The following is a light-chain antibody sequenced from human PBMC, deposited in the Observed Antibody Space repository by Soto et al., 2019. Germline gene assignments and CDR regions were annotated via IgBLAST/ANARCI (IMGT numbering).Light chain of an antibody. CDR3: QHYNIYSEA. V-gene: IGKV1-5*03. CDR2: KAS. J-gene: IGKJ1*01. CDR1: QTISSW. Sequence: DIQMTQSPSTLSGSVGDRVTITCRASQTISSWLAWYQQKPGKAPKLLIYKASTLKSGVPSRFSGSGSGTEFTLTISSLKPDDFATYYCQHYNIYSEAFGKGTKVDLK.